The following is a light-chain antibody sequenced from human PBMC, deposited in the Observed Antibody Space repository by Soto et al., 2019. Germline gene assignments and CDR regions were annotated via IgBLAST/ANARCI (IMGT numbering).Light chain of an antibody. J-gene: IGKJ1*01. CDR2: KAS. CDR3: QHYNSYSQA. CDR1: QSISSK. V-gene: IGKV1-5*03. Sequence: DIQMTQSPSTLSASVGDRVTITCRASQSISSKLAWYQQKPGKAPKVLINKASSLESGVPSRFSGSGSGTEFTLTISSLQPDDFATYYCQHYNSYSQAFGQGTTVEIK.